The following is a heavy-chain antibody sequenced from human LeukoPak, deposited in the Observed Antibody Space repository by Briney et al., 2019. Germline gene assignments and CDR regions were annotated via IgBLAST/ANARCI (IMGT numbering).Heavy chain of an antibody. CDR3: ARDLGYCSSTSCYLAFDI. Sequence: SETLSLTCTVSGGSISSYYWSWIRQPPGKGLEWIGYIYYSGSTNYNPSLKSRVTISVDTSKNQFSLKLSSVTAADTAVYYCARDLGYCSSTSCYLAFDIWGQGTMVTVSS. CDR2: IYYSGST. J-gene: IGHJ3*02. CDR1: GGSISSYY. V-gene: IGHV4-59*01. D-gene: IGHD2-2*01.